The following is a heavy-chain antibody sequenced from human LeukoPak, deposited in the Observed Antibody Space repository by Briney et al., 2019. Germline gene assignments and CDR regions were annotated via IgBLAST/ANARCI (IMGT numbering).Heavy chain of an antibody. D-gene: IGHD3-10*01. CDR2: ISSSGSTI. J-gene: IGHJ4*02. CDR3: ARDPFGSRFGELFAPHFDY. Sequence: GGSLRLSCAASGFTFSSYEMNWVRQAPGRGLEWVSYISSSGSTIYDADSVKGRFTISRDNAKNSLYLQMNSLRAEDTAVYYCARDPFGSRFGELFAPHFDYWGQGTLVTVSS. V-gene: IGHV3-48*03. CDR1: GFTFSSYE.